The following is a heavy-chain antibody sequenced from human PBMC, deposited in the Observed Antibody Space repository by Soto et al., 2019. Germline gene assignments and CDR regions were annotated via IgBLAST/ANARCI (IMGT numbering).Heavy chain of an antibody. D-gene: IGHD2-21*02. J-gene: IGHJ4*02. CDR2: ITGNAATT. CDR3: AAEVYSGGDCCHFDH. Sequence: PGGSLRLSCVASGLTFSTYAMNWVRQAPGKGLEWVSLITGNAATTHYADSVRGRFTISRDNSKNTLFLQMNSLTVDDTAVYYCAAEVYSGGDCCHFDHWGQGTLVTVSS. CDR1: GLTFSTYA. V-gene: IGHV3-23*01.